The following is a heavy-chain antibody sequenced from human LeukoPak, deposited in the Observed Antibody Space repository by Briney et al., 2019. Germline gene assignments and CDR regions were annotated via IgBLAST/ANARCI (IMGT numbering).Heavy chain of an antibody. V-gene: IGHV4-59*01. Sequence: PSETLSLTCTVSGGAISSYYWSWIRQSPGKGLEWIGYIYYSGGTKYNPSLMSRVTISVGRAQNQFSLSLRSVTAADTAVYYCARDGLYDSSGYYMDSWGQGTLVIVSS. CDR2: IYYSGGT. CDR3: ARDGLYDSSGYYMDS. CDR1: GGAISSYY. J-gene: IGHJ4*02. D-gene: IGHD3-22*01.